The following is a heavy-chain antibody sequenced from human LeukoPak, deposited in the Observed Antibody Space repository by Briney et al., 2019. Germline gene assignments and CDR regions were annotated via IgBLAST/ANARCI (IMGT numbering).Heavy chain of an antibody. J-gene: IGHJ4*02. Sequence: GGSLRLSCAASGFTFSSYAMTWVRQAPGKGLEWVSSISVNGGTTYYADSVKGRFTISRDNSKNTLYLQMNSLRAEDTAVYYCARGVFDYWGQGTLVTVSS. V-gene: IGHV3-23*01. CDR2: ISVNGGTT. CDR1: GFTFSSYA. CDR3: ARGVFDY.